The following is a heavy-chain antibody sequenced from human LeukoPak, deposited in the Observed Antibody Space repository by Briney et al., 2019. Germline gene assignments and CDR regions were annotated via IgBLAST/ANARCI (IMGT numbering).Heavy chain of an antibody. D-gene: IGHD3-10*01. Sequence: GGSLRLSCAASGFTFSTFWMSWVRQAPGKGLEWVANIKKDGSEKYYVDSVKGRFTISRDNAKKSLYLQMNSLRAEDTALYYCAKSTMVRGVTTYYFDYWGQGTLVTVSS. CDR1: GFTFSTFW. J-gene: IGHJ4*02. CDR3: AKSTMVRGVTTYYFDY. CDR2: IKKDGSEK. V-gene: IGHV3-7*03.